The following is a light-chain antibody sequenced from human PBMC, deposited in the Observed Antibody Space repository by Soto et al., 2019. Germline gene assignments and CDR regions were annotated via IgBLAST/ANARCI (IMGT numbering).Light chain of an antibody. CDR1: QTISNY. V-gene: IGKV1-39*01. Sequence: DIQMTQSPPSLSASVGDRVTITCRASQTISNYLNWYQQKPGKAPKVLIYAASGLQSGVPSRFSGSGSGTDFTLTISSLQPEDFATYYCQQTYSAPRWTFGQGTKVEIK. J-gene: IGKJ1*01. CDR2: AAS. CDR3: QQTYSAPRWT.